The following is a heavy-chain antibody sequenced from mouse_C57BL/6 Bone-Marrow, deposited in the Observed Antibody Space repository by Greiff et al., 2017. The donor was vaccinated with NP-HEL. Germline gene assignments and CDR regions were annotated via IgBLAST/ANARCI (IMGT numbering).Heavy chain of an antibody. Sequence: VQLQQPGAELVRPGSSVKLSCKASGYTFTSYWMHWVKQRPIQGLEWIGNIDPSDSETHYNQKFKDKATLTVDKSSSTAYMQLSSLTSEDSAVYYWARERIYYEYDGYAMDYWGQGTSVTVSS. CDR3: ARERIYYEYDGYAMDY. V-gene: IGHV1-52*01. CDR2: IDPSDSET. J-gene: IGHJ4*01. D-gene: IGHD2-4*01. CDR1: GYTFTSYW.